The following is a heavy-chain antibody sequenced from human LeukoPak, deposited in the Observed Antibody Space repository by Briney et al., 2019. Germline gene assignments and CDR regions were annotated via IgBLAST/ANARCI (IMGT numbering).Heavy chain of an antibody. V-gene: IGHV1-69*13. Sequence: GASVKVSCKASGGTFISYAISWVRQAPGQGLEWMGGIIPIFGTANYAQKFQGRVTITADESTSTVYMELSSLRSEDTAVYYCASAYYGSGGRPFDYWGQGTLVTVSS. D-gene: IGHD3-10*01. CDR1: GGTFISYA. J-gene: IGHJ4*02. CDR2: IIPIFGTA. CDR3: ASAYYGSGGRPFDY.